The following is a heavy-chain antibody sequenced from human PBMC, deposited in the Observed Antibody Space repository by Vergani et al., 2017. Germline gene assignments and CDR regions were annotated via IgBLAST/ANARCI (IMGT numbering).Heavy chain of an antibody. CDR3: ARYAPPYCGGDCYPAFDL. V-gene: IGHV1-69*12. CDR2: FIPIFGTA. J-gene: IGHJ2*01. Sequence: QVQLVQSGAEVKKPGSSVKVSCKASGGTFSSYAISWVRQAPGQGLEWMGGFIPIFGTANYAQKFQGRVTITADESTSTAYMELSSLRSEDTAVYYCARYAPPYCGGDCYPAFDLWGRGTLVTVSS. CDR1: GGTFSSYA. D-gene: IGHD2-21*01.